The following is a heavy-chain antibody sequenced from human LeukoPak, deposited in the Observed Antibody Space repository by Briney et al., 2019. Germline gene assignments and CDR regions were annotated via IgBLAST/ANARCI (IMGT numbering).Heavy chain of an antibody. CDR2: INGDGSTI. CDR3: AKLAYYGSGSNTYYYYMDV. Sequence: PGGSLRLSCEASGFTFNGHWMHWVRQAPGRGLVWVSLINGDGSTISYADSVKGRFTISRDNSKNTLYLQMNSLRAEDTAVYYCAKLAYYGSGSNTYYYYMDVWGKGTTVTISS. CDR1: GFTFNGHW. J-gene: IGHJ6*03. V-gene: IGHV3-74*01. D-gene: IGHD3-10*01.